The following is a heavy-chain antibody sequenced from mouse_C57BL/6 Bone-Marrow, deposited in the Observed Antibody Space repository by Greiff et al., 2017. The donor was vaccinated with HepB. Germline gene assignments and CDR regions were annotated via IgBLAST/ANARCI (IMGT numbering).Heavy chain of an antibody. D-gene: IGHD2-1*01. J-gene: IGHJ3*01. CDR2: IYPGGGYT. CDR3: ARGGIYYGIPFAY. Sequence: QVQLQQSGAELVRPGASVKMSCKASGYTFTNYWIGWAKQRPGHGLEWIGDIYPGGGYTNYNEKFKGKATLTADKSSSTAYMQFSSLTSEDSAIYYCARGGIYYGIPFAYWGQGTLVTVTA. CDR1: GYTFTNYW. V-gene: IGHV1-63*01.